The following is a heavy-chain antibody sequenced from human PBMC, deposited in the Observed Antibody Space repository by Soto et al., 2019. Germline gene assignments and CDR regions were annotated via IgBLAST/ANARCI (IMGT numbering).Heavy chain of an antibody. CDR1: GYTFTSYD. D-gene: IGHD4-4*01. CDR2: MNPDSGNT. V-gene: IGHV1-8*01. CDR3: ARFTDDPSNRH. J-gene: IGHJ1*01. Sequence: QVQLVQSGAEVKKPGASVKVSCKASGYTFTSYDINWVRQATGQGLEWMGWMNPDSGNTGYAQKFQGRVTMTRNTPMGAADFELGSVRCEDIAVWTGARFTDDPSNRHSGPGAQVMGSS.